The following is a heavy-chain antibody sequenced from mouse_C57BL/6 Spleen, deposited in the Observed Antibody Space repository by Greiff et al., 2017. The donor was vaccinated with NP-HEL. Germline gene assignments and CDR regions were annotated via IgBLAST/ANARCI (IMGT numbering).Heavy chain of an antibody. Sequence: EVQLVESGGGLVQPGGSLSLSCAASGFTFTDYYMSWVRQPPGKALEWLGFIRNKANGYTTEYSASVKGRFTISRDNSQSILYLQMNALRAEDSATYYCARYEATVVDGDWFAYWGQGTLVTVSA. V-gene: IGHV7-3*01. CDR2: IRNKANGYTT. CDR3: ARYEATVVDGDWFAY. CDR1: GFTFTDYY. D-gene: IGHD1-1*01. J-gene: IGHJ3*01.